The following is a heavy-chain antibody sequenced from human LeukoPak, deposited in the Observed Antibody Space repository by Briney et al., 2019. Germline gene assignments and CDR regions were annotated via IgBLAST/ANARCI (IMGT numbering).Heavy chain of an antibody. CDR2: ISSSSSYI. V-gene: IGHV3-21*01. D-gene: IGHD3-22*01. J-gene: IGHJ4*02. Sequence: GGSLRLSCAASGFTFSSYSMNWVRQAPGKGLEWVSSISSSSSYIYYADSVKGRFTISRDNAKNSLYLQMNSLRAEDTAVYYCARGFRDGSSGYYYWGQGTLVTVSS. CDR3: ARGFRDGSSGYYY. CDR1: GFTFSSYS.